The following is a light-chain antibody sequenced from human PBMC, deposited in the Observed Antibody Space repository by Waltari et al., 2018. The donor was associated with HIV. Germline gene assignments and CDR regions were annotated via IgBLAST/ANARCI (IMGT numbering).Light chain of an antibody. J-gene: IGLJ2*01. CDR3: SSRDSSGHLVV. Sequence: SSEVTQDPAVSVALGQSVRITCQGDTLRSYYASWYQQKPGQAPLLVIYGKNNRPSLIPDRFSGSNSGSTASLTITGAQAEDEADYYCSSRDSSGHLVVFGGGTKLTVL. V-gene: IGLV3-19*01. CDR2: GKN. CDR1: TLRSYY.